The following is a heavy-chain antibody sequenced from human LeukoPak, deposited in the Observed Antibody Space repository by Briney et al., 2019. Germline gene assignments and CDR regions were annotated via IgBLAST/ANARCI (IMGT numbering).Heavy chain of an antibody. CDR2: ISYDGSNK. V-gene: IGHV3-30*04. CDR1: GFTFSSYA. D-gene: IGHD6-13*01. Sequence: PGGSLRLSCAASGFTFSSYAMHWVRQAPGKGLEWVAVISYDGSNKYYADSVKGRFTISRDNSKNTLYLQMNSLRAEDTAVYHCARDHSSYDAFDIWGQGTMVTVSS. J-gene: IGHJ3*02. CDR3: ARDHSSYDAFDI.